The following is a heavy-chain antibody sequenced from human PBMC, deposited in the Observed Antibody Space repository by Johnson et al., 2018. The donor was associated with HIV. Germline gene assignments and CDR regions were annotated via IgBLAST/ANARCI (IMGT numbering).Heavy chain of an antibody. CDR2: ISYDGSNK. Sequence: QVQLVESGGGVVQPGRSLRLSCAASGFTFSSYGMHWVRQAPGKGLEWVAVISYDGSNKYYADSVKGRFTISRDNSKNTLYLQMNSLRAEDTAVYYCARDRVLGGILHGDAFDIWGQGTTVTVSS. D-gene: IGHD3-10*01. V-gene: IGHV3-30*03. CDR1: GFTFSSYG. CDR3: ARDRVLGGILHGDAFDI. J-gene: IGHJ3*02.